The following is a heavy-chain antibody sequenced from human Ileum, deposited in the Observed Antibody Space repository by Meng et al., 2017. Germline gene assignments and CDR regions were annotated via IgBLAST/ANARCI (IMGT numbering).Heavy chain of an antibody. D-gene: IGHD5-12*01. Sequence: QVQLVQSGAEVKKPAASVTVSCKASGYTFTDYGISWVRQAPGQRLQWLGWVSGYSGQSHYAQRVQDRVAMTTDTSTNTAYMELRSLRSDDTAVYYCAKDSVATATQFDSWGQGTLVTVSS. CDR2: VSGYSGQS. J-gene: IGHJ4*02. CDR3: AKDSVATATQFDS. CDR1: GYTFTDYG. V-gene: IGHV1-18*01.